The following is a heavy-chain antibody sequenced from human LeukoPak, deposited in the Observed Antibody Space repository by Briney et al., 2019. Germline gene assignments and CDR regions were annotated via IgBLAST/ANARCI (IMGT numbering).Heavy chain of an antibody. CDR1: GGSFSSYY. D-gene: IGHD3-10*01. Sequence: SETLSLTCTVSGGSFSSYYWSWIRQPPGKGLEWIGDIYYSGSTNYNPSLKSRVTISVDTSKNQFSLKLSSVTAADTAVYYCAWEYGSGSCLVSWFDPWGQGTLVTVSS. CDR2: IYYSGST. V-gene: IGHV4-59*01. CDR3: AWEYGSGSCLVSWFDP. J-gene: IGHJ5*02.